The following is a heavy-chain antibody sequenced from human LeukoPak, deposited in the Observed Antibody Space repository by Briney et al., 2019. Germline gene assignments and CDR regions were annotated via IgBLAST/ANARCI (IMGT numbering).Heavy chain of an antibody. Sequence: PGGSLRLSCAASGFTFSSFGMNWVRQAPGKGLEWVSYISSSSSTIYYADSVKGRFTISRDNSKNTLYLQMNSLRAEDTAVYYCARRAGAYSHPYDYWGQGTLVTVSS. CDR3: ARRAGAYSHPYDY. V-gene: IGHV3-48*01. CDR1: GFTFSSFG. D-gene: IGHD4/OR15-4a*01. CDR2: ISSSSSTI. J-gene: IGHJ4*02.